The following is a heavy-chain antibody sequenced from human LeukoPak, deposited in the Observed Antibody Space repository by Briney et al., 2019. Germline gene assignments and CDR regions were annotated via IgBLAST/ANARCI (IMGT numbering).Heavy chain of an antibody. V-gene: IGHV4-31*03. D-gene: IGHD2-2*01. CDR1: GGSISSDSYY. CDR3: EGGPTMLRNEYYYYMDV. Sequence: KPSETLSLTCTVSGGSISSDSYYWSWIRKHPGKGLEWIGYIYYSGSTYYTPSLNSRVSISVDTSKPQFSLRLSCVTAADTAVYYCEGGPTMLRNEYYYYMDVWGKGTTVTVSS. J-gene: IGHJ6*03. CDR2: IYYSGST.